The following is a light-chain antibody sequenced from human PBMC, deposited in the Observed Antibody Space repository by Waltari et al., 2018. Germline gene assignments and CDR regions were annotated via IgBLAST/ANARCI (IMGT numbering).Light chain of an antibody. CDR2: AAS. Sequence: AIQMTKSPSSTSASVPDRITTTCRASQDIRNDVGWYQQKPGEAPKLLIYAASILQSGVPSNFSGSGSGTDFTLTISSLQPEDFATYYCLQDYNCPRTFGQGTKVEIK. V-gene: IGKV1-6*01. CDR3: LQDYNCPRT. CDR1: QDIRND. J-gene: IGKJ1*01.